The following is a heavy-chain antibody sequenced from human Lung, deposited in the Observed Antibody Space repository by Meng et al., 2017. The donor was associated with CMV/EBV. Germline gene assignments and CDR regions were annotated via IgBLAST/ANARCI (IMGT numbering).Heavy chain of an antibody. CDR1: GFSFGDYA. CDR2: IRSKVYGGTI. J-gene: IGHJ6*02. Sequence: SXKISXTASGFSFGDYAMSWVRQAPGKGLEWVGFIRSKVYGGTIEYAASVKGRFIISRDDSKSIAYLEMNSPKTEDTAVYYCGVTTYYYYGMDVWGQGTTVXVSS. D-gene: IGHD3-3*01. CDR3: GVTTYYYYGMDV. V-gene: IGHV3-49*04.